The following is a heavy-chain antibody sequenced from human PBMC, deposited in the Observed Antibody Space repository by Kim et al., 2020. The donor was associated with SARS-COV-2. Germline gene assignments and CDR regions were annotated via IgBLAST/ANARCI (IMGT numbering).Heavy chain of an antibody. V-gene: IGHV4-34*01. Sequence: SETLSLTCAVYGGSFSGYYWSWIRQPPGKGLEWIGEINHSGSTNYNPSLKSRVTISVDTSKNQFSLKLSSVTAADTAVYYCARGHDILTDPSTHSIDYWGQGTLVTVSS. D-gene: IGHD3-9*01. CDR1: GGSFSGYY. CDR3: ARGHDILTDPSTHSIDY. CDR2: INHSGST. J-gene: IGHJ4*02.